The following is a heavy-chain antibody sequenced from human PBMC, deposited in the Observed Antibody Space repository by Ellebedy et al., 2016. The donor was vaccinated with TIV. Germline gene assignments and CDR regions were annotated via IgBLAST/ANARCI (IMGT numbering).Heavy chain of an antibody. J-gene: IGHJ6*02. CDR1: GFTFSSYA. V-gene: IGHV3-30-3*01. CDR3: ARDRGVAARPRYGMDV. Sequence: PGGSLRLSCAASGFTFSSYAIHWVRQAPGKGLEWVAVISYDGSNKYYADSVKGRFTISRDNSKNTLYLQMNSLRAEDTAVYYCARDRGVAARPRYGMDVWGQGTTVTVSS. D-gene: IGHD6-6*01. CDR2: ISYDGSNK.